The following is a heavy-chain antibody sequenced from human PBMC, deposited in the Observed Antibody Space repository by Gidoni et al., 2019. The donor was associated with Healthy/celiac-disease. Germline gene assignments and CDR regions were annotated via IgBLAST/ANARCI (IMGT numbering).Heavy chain of an antibody. CDR1: GFPFRSYG. Sequence: VQLVESGGGVVQPGRSLSLSCASSGFPFRSYGMPWVRQAPGKGLEWVAVISYDGSNKYYADSVKGRFTISRDKSKNTLYLQMNSLRAEDTAVYYCAKDITYSSPNDYWGQGTLVTVSS. V-gene: IGHV3-30*18. CDR2: ISYDGSNK. D-gene: IGHD6-13*01. J-gene: IGHJ4*02. CDR3: AKDITYSSPNDY.